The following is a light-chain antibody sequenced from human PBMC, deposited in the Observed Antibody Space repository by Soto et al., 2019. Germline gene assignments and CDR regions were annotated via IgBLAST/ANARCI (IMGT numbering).Light chain of an antibody. Sequence: QSALTQPASVSGSPGQSITISCTGTSSDVGSYNLVSWYQQHPGKAPKLMIYEGSTRPSGVSNRFSGSKSGNTASLTISGLQAEDEADYYCCSYAGSNSYVFGTGTKLTVL. V-gene: IGLV2-23*01. CDR3: CSYAGSNSYV. CDR2: EGS. J-gene: IGLJ1*01. CDR1: SSDVGSYNL.